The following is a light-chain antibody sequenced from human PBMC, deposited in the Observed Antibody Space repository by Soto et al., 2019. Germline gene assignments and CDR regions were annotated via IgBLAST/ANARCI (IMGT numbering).Light chain of an antibody. CDR3: SSYTSSSTLVV. J-gene: IGLJ2*01. CDR2: DVS. CDR1: SSDVGGYNY. Sequence: QSALTQPASAAGSPGQSITISGTGTSSDVGGYNYVSWYQQHPGKAPKLMIYDVSNRPSGVSNRFSGSKSGNTASLTISGLQAEDDADYYCSSYTSSSTLVVFGGGTKLTVL. V-gene: IGLV2-14*03.